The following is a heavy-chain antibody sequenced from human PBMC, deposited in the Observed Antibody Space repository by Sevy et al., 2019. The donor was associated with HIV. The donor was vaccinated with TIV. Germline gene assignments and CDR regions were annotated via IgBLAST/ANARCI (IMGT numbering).Heavy chain of an antibody. D-gene: IGHD3-3*01. J-gene: IGHJ2*01. CDR3: ARGTGITIFGVVNPYWYFDL. Sequence: SETLSLTCTVSGGSISSYYWSWSRQPPGKGLEWIGYIYYSGSTNYNPSLKSRVTISVDTSKNQFSLKLSSATAADTAVYYCARGTGITIFGVVNPYWYFDLWGRGTLVTVSS. CDR2: IYYSGST. V-gene: IGHV4-59*01. CDR1: GGSISSYY.